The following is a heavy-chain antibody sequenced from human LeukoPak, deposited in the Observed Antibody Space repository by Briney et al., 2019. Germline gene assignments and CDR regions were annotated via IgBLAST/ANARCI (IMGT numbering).Heavy chain of an antibody. D-gene: IGHD1-26*01. V-gene: IGHV3-74*01. J-gene: IGHJ4*02. CDR2: INSDGSST. CDR3: ARGTGGYYSLGY. Sequence: PGGSLRLSCAASGFTFSSYWMHWVRQAPGRGLVWVSRINSDGSSTSYADSVKGRFTISRDNAKNTLYLQMDSLRAEDTAMYYCARGTGGYYSLGYLGQGTLVTVSS. CDR1: GFTFSSYW.